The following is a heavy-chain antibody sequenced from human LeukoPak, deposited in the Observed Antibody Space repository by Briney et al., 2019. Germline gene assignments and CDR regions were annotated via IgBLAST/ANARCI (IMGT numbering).Heavy chain of an antibody. CDR2: ISGSGGST. V-gene: IGHV3-23*01. J-gene: IGHJ3*02. D-gene: IGHD3-10*01. Sequence: GGSQRLSCAASGFTFSSYAMSWVRQAPGKGLEWVSAISGSGGSTYYADSVKGRFTISRDNSKNTLYLQMNSLRAEDTAVYYCAKDRNYHGSGSYFAFDIWGQGTMVTVSS. CDR1: GFTFSSYA. CDR3: AKDRNYHGSGSYFAFDI.